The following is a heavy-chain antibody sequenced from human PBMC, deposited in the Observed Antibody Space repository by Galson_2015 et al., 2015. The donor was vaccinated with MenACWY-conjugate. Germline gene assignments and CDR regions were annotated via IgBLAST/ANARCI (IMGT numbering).Heavy chain of an antibody. V-gene: IGHV3-7*03. CDR2: IKYAGSEQ. J-gene: IGHJ4*02. Sequence: SLRPSCAASGVTSGTYWMTWVRQAPGTGLEWLANIKYAGSEQYYVDSVCGRFTISRDNAKYSVYLQMNSLRAEDTALYYCARSILGWLRNPLYWAQGTLVTVSS. D-gene: IGHD5-12*01. CDR1: GVTSGTYW. CDR3: ARSILGWLRNPLY.